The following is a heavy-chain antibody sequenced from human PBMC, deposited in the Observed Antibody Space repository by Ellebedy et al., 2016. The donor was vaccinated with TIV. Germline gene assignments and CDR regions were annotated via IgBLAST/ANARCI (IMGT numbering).Heavy chain of an antibody. CDR1: GFTFSSYS. CDR3: ARDRDGYRIFDY. CDR2: ISSSSSYI. Sequence: GESLKISCAASGFTFSSYSMNWVRQAPGKGLEWVSSISSSSSYIYYADSVKGRFTISRDNAKNSLYLQMNSLRAEDTAVYYCARDRDGYRIFDYWGQGTLVTVSS. V-gene: IGHV3-21*01. J-gene: IGHJ4*02. D-gene: IGHD5-24*01.